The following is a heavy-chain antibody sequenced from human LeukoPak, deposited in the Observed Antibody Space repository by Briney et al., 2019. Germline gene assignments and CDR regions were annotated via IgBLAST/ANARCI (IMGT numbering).Heavy chain of an antibody. CDR3: ARENSGSYREFDY. Sequence: SETLSLTCTVFGGSISSYYWSWIRQPAGKGLGLIGGIYTSGSANYNASLKSRVSMSVDTSKNQFSLKLSSVTAADTAVFYCARENSGSYREFDYWGQGTLVTVSS. D-gene: IGHD1-26*01. V-gene: IGHV4-4*07. J-gene: IGHJ4*02. CDR1: GGSISSYY. CDR2: IYTSGSA.